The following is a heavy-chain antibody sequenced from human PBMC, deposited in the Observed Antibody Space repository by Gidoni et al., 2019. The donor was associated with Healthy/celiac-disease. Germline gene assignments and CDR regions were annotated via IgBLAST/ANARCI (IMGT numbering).Heavy chain of an antibody. CDR3: ARVPIFGVVITYYFDY. CDR2: ISYDGSNK. J-gene: IGHJ4*02. CDR1: GFTLRSYA. V-gene: IGHV3-30-3*01. Sequence: QVQLVESVGGVVQPGRSLRLSCAASGFTLRSYAMHWVRQAPGKGLEWVAVISYDGSNKYYADSVKGRFTISRDNSKNTLYLQMNSLRAEDTAVYYCARVPIFGVVITYYFDYWGQGTLVTVSS. D-gene: IGHD3-3*01.